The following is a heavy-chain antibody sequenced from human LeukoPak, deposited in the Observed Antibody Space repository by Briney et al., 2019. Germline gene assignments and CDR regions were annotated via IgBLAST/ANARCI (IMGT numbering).Heavy chain of an antibody. J-gene: IGHJ4*02. CDR2: INPNSGGT. D-gene: IGHD6-13*01. CDR3: ARGRRSWYYFDY. CDR1: GYTFTGYY. V-gene: IGHV1-2*02. Sequence: ASVTVSCKASGYTFTGYYTHWVRQAPGQGLEWMGWINPNSGGTNYAQKLQGRVTMTRDTSISTAYMELSRLRSDDTAVYYCARGRRSWYYFDYWGQGTLVTVSS.